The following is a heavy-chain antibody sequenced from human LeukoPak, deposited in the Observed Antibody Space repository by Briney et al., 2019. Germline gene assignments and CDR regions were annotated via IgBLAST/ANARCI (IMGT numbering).Heavy chain of an antibody. J-gene: IGHJ4*02. D-gene: IGHD3-9*01. Sequence: SETLSLTCTVSGGSISSYYWNWIRQAPGKGLEWIGYVHYSGSTNYNPSLKSRVTISVDTSKSQFSLKLSSATAADTAVYYCATGRSIRYFDYWGQGTLLTVSS. V-gene: IGHV4-59*08. CDR3: ATGRSIRYFDY. CDR1: GGSISSYY. CDR2: VHYSGST.